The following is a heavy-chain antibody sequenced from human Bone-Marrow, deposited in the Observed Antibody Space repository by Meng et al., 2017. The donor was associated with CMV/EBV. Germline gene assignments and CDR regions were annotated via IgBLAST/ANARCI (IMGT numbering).Heavy chain of an antibody. CDR3: AKGRGYYYGLAIDY. V-gene: IGHV3-43*01. CDR1: GFTFDDYT. Sequence: GESLKISCAAPGFTFDDYTMHWVRQAPEKGLEWVSLISWDGASTFYSDSVKGRFAISRDNSRNSVHLQMYSLRTEDTALYYCAKGRGYYYGLAIDYWGQGTLVTVSS. CDR2: ISWDGAST. D-gene: IGHD5-18*01. J-gene: IGHJ4*02.